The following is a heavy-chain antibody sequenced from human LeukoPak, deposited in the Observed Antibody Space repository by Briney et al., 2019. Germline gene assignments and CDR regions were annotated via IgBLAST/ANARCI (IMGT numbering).Heavy chain of an antibody. V-gene: IGHV3-7*01. CDR2: IKEDGSEK. CDR3: ARVRVAATGRYDALNL. D-gene: IGHD5-12*01. J-gene: IGHJ3*01. CDR1: GFAFSSYW. Sequence: GGSLRLSCAASGFAFSSYWMSWVRQAPGKGLEWVANIKEDGSEKYYVDSVKGRFIISRDNAKNSLYLQMNSLRADDTAVYYCARVRVAATGRYDALNLWGQGTMVTVSS.